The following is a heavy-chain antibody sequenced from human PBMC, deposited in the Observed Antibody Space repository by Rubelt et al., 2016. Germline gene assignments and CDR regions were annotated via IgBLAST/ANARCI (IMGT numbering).Heavy chain of an antibody. D-gene: IGHD6-6*01. J-gene: IGHJ2*01. CDR3: ARDRIRIAARQGWYFDL. CDR1: GYTFTSYG. Sequence: QVQLVQSGAEVKKPGASVKVSCKASGYTFTSYGISWVRQAPGQGLEWMVWISAYNGHTHYAQKLQARFTVTTSTSTSTAYMELRILRSDDTAVYYCARDRIRIAARQGWYFDLWGRGTLVTVSS. V-gene: IGHV1-18*01. CDR2: ISAYNGHT.